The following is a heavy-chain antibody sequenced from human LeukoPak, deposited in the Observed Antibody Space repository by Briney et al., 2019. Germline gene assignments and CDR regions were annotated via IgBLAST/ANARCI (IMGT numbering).Heavy chain of an antibody. D-gene: IGHD1-26*01. CDR3: TRGGSPPEALGDAFDM. CDR1: AFTFSSYS. J-gene: IGHJ3*02. Sequence: GGSLRLSCAASAFTFSSYSMNWVRQAPGKGLVRVSRINNDGSSTIYADSVKSRFTISRDNAKSTLYLQMNSLRAEDTAVYYCTRGGSPPEALGDAFDMWGQGTMVTVSS. CDR2: INNDGSST. V-gene: IGHV3-74*01.